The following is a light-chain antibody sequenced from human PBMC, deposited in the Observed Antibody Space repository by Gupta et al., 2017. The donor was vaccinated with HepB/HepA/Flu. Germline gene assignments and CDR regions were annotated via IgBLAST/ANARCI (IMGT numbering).Light chain of an antibody. Sequence: SSELTQDPAVPVALGQTVRITCQGDSLRNCYPSWSQQKPGRAPLLVIYGKNNRPSGIPDRFSGSTSLDAASFTITGAQAEDEADYYCNSLDSSGDHIVFFGGGTKVTVL. CDR1: SLRNCY. CDR3: NSLDSSGDHIVF. CDR2: GKN. V-gene: IGLV3-19*01. J-gene: IGLJ2*01.